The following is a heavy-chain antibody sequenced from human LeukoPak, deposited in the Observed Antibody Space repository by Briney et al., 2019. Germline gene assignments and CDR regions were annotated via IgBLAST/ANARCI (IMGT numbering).Heavy chain of an antibody. D-gene: IGHD1-1*01. Sequence: KPSETLSLTCTVSAGSNSSYYWGWIRQPPGKGLEWIGSIYSRGNTNDIPSLKSRLTISVNTSKNQFSLKLTSGTAADTAMYYCARGGVVVQDAFDIWGQGTMVTVSS. CDR2: IYSRGNT. J-gene: IGHJ3*02. V-gene: IGHV4-59*08. CDR1: AGSNSSYY. CDR3: ARGGVVVQDAFDI.